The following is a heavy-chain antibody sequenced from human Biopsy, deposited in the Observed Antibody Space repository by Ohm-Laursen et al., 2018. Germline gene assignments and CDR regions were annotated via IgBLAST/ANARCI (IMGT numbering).Heavy chain of an antibody. D-gene: IGHD3-22*01. CDR2: INHSGRT. J-gene: IGHJ6*02. Sequence: TLSLTCAVYGESFNGYYWSWIRQTPGKGLEWIGEINHSGRTNYNPSLKSRVTISVDTSKNHFSLKVRPVTAADTAVYYCVRGVDYYDPYHYYALDVWGQGTTVTVSS. CDR1: GESFNGYY. CDR3: VRGVDYYDPYHYYALDV. V-gene: IGHV4-34*01.